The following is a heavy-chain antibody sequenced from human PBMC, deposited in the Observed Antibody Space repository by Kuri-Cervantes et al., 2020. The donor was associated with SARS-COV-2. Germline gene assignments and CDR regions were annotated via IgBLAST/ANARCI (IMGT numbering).Heavy chain of an antibody. Sequence: ASVQVSCKASGYTFTSYYMHWVRQAPGQGLEWMGWINPNRGGTNYAQKFQGRVTMTRDTSISTAYMELSRPRSDDTAVYYCARDPWNYAHFDYWGQGTLVTVSS. CDR1: GYTFTSYY. CDR2: INPNRGGT. V-gene: IGHV1-2*02. CDR3: ARDPWNYAHFDY. J-gene: IGHJ4*02. D-gene: IGHD1-7*01.